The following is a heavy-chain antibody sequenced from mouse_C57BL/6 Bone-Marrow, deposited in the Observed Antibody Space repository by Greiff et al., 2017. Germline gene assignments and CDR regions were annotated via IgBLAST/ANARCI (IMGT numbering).Heavy chain of an antibody. J-gene: IGHJ3*01. V-gene: IGHV1-81*01. D-gene: IGHD2-1*01. CDR3: ARSNYGNVAWFAY. Sequence: VQLQQSGAELARPGASVKLSCKASGYTFTSYGISWVKHRTGQGLEWIGEIYPRSGNTYYNEKFKGKATLTADKSSSTAYMELRSLTSEDSAVYFCARSNYGNVAWFAYWGQGTLVTVSA. CDR2: IYPRSGNT. CDR1: GYTFTSYG.